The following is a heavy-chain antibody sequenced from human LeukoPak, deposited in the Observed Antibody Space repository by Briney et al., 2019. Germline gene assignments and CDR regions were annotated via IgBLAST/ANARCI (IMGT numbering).Heavy chain of an antibody. D-gene: IGHD2-2*01. Sequence: SETLSLTCTVSGSSISSYYWSWIRQPPGKGLEWIGYIYYSGSTNYNPSLKSRVTISVDTSKNQFSLKLSSVTAADTAVYYCARVPGYCSSTSCYYYYGMDVWGQGTTVTVSS. CDR3: ARVPGYCSSTSCYYYYGMDV. J-gene: IGHJ6*02. V-gene: IGHV4-59*01. CDR2: IYYSGST. CDR1: GSSISSYY.